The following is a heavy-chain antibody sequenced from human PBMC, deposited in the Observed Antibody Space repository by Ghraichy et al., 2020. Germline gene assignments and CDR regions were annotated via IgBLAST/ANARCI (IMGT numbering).Heavy chain of an antibody. CDR1: GFTFSTYG. CDR3: AKDTGGYGATPKDYYFDY. J-gene: IGHJ4*02. CDR2: ISYDGSNK. D-gene: IGHD4/OR15-4a*01. Sequence: GGSLRLSCAASGFTFSTYGMHWVRQAPGKGLEWVAVISYDGSNKYYADSVKGRFTISRDNSKNTLYLQMNSLRAEDTAVYYCAKDTGGYGATPKDYYFDYWGQGTLVTVSS. V-gene: IGHV3-30*18.